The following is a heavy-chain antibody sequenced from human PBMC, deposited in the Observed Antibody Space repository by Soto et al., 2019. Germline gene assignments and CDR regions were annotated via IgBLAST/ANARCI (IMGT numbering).Heavy chain of an antibody. D-gene: IGHD3-22*01. CDR3: AKGSFYYDSSGYYYFDY. Sequence: GGSLRLSCAASGFTFSSYAMSWVRQAPGKGLEWVSAISGSGGSTYYADSVKGRFTISRDNSKITLYLQMNSLRAEDTAVYYCAKGSFYYDSSGYYYFDYWGQGTLVTVSS. CDR2: ISGSGGST. V-gene: IGHV3-23*01. CDR1: GFTFSSYA. J-gene: IGHJ4*02.